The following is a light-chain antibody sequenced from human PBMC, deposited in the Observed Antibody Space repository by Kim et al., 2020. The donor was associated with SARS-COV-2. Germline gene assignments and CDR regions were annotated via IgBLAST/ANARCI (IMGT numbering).Light chain of an antibody. V-gene: IGKV3-15*01. CDR2: GAS. J-gene: IGKJ5*01. CDR1: QSVRTN. CDR3: EQYNHWPPIT. Sequence: EIVMTQSPATLSVSPGDRATLSCRASQSVRTNVAWYQLKAGQAPRLLIYGASTRATGIPARFSGSGSGREFTLTISSLQSEDFALYYCEQYNHWPPITFGQGTRLEIK.